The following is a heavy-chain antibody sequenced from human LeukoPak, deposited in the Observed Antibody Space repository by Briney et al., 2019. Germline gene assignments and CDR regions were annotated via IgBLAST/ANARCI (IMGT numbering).Heavy chain of an antibody. V-gene: IGHV4-59*01. J-gene: IGHJ4*02. D-gene: IGHD6-19*01. CDR3: ARGYIAVAAMGY. CDR1: GGSISSYY. Sequence: PSETLSLTCTVSGGSISSYYWSWIRQPPGKGLEWIGYIYYSGSTNYNPSLKSRVTMSVDTSKNQFSLKLSSVTAADTAVYYCARGYIAVAAMGYWGQGTLVTVSS. CDR2: IYYSGST.